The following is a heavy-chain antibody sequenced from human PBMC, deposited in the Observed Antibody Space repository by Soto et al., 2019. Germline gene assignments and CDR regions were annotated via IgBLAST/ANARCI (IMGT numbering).Heavy chain of an antibody. CDR2: IYYSGST. J-gene: IGHJ4*02. CDR3: ARRYGDAVDF. CDR1: GGSISSYY. V-gene: IGHV4-59*01. Sequence: QVQLQESGPGLVRPSETLSLTCTVSGGSISSYYWSWIRQPPGKGLEWIGYIYYSGSTNYNPSLKSRVTISVDTSKNQFSLKLSSVTAADTDVYYCARRYGDAVDFWGQGTLVTVSS. D-gene: IGHD4-17*01.